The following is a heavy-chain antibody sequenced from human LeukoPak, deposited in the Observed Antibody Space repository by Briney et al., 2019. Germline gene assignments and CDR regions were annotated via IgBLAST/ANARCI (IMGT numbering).Heavy chain of an antibody. CDR2: IIPIFGTT. Sequence: SVKVSCKASGGTFSSYAISWVRQAPGQGLEWMGGIIPIFGTTNYAQKFQGRVTITADESTSTAYMELSSLRSEDTAVYYCASGLWDIAAAGTREYYYYGMDVWGQGTTITVSS. CDR1: GGTFSSYA. D-gene: IGHD6-13*01. V-gene: IGHV1-69*13. J-gene: IGHJ6*02. CDR3: ASGLWDIAAAGTREYYYYGMDV.